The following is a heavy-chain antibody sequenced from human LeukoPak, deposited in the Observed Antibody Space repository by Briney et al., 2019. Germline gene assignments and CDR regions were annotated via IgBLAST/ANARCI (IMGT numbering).Heavy chain of an antibody. CDR2: SSHDGSDK. J-gene: IGHJ5*02. CDR1: EFRLTDYA. CDR3: AREGGYDSGYFADYLDP. Sequence: GESLKISCVASEFRLTDYALHWVRQAPGKGLEWVAVSSHDGSDKKVADAVKGRFTISRDNSKNMVYLQMSSLTTEDTAMYYCAREGGYDSGYFADYLDPWGQGALVIVSS. V-gene: IGHV3-30-3*01. D-gene: IGHD3-22*01.